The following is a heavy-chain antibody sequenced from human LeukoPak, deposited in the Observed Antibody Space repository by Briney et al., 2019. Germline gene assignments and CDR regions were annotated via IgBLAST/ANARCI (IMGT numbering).Heavy chain of an antibody. D-gene: IGHD3-22*01. V-gene: IGHV4-4*02. CDR3: AGLVGRYSSGLYYYYFDY. CDR2: MYLSGTT. J-gene: IGHJ4*02. Sequence: PSETLSPTCTVSGDSINSLDLWSWVRQPPGKGLEWIGEMYLSGTTHSNPSVKSRVTISIDKSKNQFFLNLSSVTAADTAVYYCAGLVGRYSSGLYYYYFDYWGQGTLVTVSS. CDR1: GDSINSLDL.